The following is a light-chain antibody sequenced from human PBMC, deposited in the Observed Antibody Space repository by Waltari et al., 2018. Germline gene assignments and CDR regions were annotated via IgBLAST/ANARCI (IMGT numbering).Light chain of an antibody. CDR1: SQDVGGYGY. Sequence: QSALTQPASVSGSPGQSITISFPETSQDVGGYGYLSWYQQYPGRAPKLIIYAVSYRPSGISTRFSGSKSGNTASLTISGLQADDEADYYCSSHTSTVPHVFGTGTRVTV. V-gene: IGLV2-14*03. CDR2: AVS. J-gene: IGLJ1*01. CDR3: SSHTSTVPHV.